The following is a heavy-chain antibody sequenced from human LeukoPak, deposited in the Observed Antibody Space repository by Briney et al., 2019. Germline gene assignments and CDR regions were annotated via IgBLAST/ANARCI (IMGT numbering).Heavy chain of an antibody. V-gene: IGHV1-18*01. Sequence: ASVKVSCKASGYTFTSYDINWVRQAPGQGLEWMGWISAYNGNTNYAQKLQGRVTMTTDTSTSTAYMELRSLRSDDTAVYYCAREETTAEYLCWGQGTLVTVSS. D-gene: IGHD4-17*01. J-gene: IGHJ4*02. CDR3: AREETTAEYLC. CDR1: GYTFTSYD. CDR2: ISAYNGNT.